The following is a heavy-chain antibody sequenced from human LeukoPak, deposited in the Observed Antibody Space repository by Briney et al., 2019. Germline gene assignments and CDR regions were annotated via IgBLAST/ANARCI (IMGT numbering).Heavy chain of an antibody. CDR3: ARERGYCSSTSCYRGYYYYYYMDV. CDR1: GYTFTSYD. D-gene: IGHD2-2*02. Sequence: ASVKVSCKASGYTFTSYDINWVRQATGQGLEWMGWMNPNSGNTGYAQKFQGRVTMTRNTSISTASMELSSLRSEDTAVYYCARERGYCSSTSCYRGYYYYYYMDVWGKGTTVTVSS. CDR2: MNPNSGNT. V-gene: IGHV1-8*01. J-gene: IGHJ6*03.